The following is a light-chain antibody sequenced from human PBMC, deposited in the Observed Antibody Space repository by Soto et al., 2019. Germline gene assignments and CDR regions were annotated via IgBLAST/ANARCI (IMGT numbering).Light chain of an antibody. Sequence: EIVLTQSPATLSVSPGERATLSCRASQSVSSNLAWYQQKPGQAPRLLIYGASTRATGIPARFSGSGSGTEFTLTISILQSEDFAVYSCQQYNNWPPITFGQGTRLEIK. CDR3: QQYNNWPPIT. CDR1: QSVSSN. CDR2: GAS. V-gene: IGKV3-15*01. J-gene: IGKJ5*01.